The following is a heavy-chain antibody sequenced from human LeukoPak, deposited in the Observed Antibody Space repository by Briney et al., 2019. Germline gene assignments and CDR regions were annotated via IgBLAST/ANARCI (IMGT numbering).Heavy chain of an antibody. CDR1: GFTFSTCW. V-gene: IGHV3-7*01. CDR2: IKQDGSER. Sequence: PGGSLRLSCAASGFTFSTCWMTWVRQAPGKGLEWVANIKQDGSERYYVDSGKGRFTISRDNAKSSLYLQMNSLRAEDTAVYYCAKSLVVVNDPPDYWGQGTLVTVSS. D-gene: IGHD2-21*01. J-gene: IGHJ4*02. CDR3: AKSLVVVNDPPDY.